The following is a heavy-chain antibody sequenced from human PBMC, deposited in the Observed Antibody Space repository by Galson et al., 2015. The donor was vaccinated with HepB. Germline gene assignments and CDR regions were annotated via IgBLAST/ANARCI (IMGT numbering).Heavy chain of an antibody. Sequence: SLRLSCAASGFIFRIYGMHWVRQAPGKGLEWVAVISDDGSNKYYADSVKGRFTISRDNSKNTLHLHMNSLRAEDTAIYYCAKDLVAAAVTRYYGMDVWGQGTAVTVSS. CDR1: GFIFRIYG. CDR3: AKDLVAAAVTRYYGMDV. J-gene: IGHJ6*02. D-gene: IGHD6-13*01. V-gene: IGHV3-30*18. CDR2: ISDDGSNK.